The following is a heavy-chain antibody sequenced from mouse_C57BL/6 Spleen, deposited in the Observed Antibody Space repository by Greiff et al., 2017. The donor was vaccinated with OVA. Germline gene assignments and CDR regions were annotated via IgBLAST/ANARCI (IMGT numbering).Heavy chain of an antibody. J-gene: IGHJ4*01. V-gene: IGHV5-4*01. Sequence: EVQLVESGGGLVKPGGSLKLSCAASGFTFSSYAMSWVRQTPVKRLEWVATISDGGSYTYYPDNVKGRFTISRDNAKNNLYLQMSHLKSEDTAMYYCARENWGYAMDYWGQGTSVTVSS. CDR3: ARENWGYAMDY. CDR1: GFTFSSYA. CDR2: ISDGGSYT. D-gene: IGHD4-1*01.